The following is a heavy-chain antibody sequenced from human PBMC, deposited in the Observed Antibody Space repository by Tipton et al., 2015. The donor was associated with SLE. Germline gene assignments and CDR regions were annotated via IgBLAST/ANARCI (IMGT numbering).Heavy chain of an antibody. Sequence: PGLVKPSQTLSLTCTVSGGSISDGGVYWSWIRQHPGKGLEWIGYIFYSGSADYNPSLKSRVSISIDTSKNQFSLKLRSLSAADTAVYYCARDQIVVLPTASGLAYYYYMDVWGKGTTVTVSS. CDR3: ARDQIVVLPTASGLAYYYYMDV. V-gene: IGHV4-31*03. CDR1: GGSISDGGVY. J-gene: IGHJ6*03. D-gene: IGHD2-2*01. CDR2: IFYSGSA.